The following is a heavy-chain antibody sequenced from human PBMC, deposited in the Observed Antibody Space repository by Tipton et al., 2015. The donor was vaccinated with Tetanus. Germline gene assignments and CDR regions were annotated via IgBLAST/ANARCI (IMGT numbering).Heavy chain of an antibody. J-gene: IGHJ4*02. CDR3: ARGSIVPTDYYDSSGDY. D-gene: IGHD3-22*01. CDR1: GFTFSSYG. CDR2: IWYDGSNK. V-gene: IGHV3-33*01. Sequence: SLRLSCTASGFTFSSYGMHWVRQAPGKGLEWVAGIWYDGSNKYYADSVKGRFTISRDNSKNTLYLQMNSLRAEDTAVYYCARGSIVPTDYYDSSGDYWGQGTLVTVSS.